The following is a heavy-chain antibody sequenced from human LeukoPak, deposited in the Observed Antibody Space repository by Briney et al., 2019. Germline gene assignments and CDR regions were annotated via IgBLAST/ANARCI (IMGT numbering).Heavy chain of an antibody. CDR3: AREVSTSVSDY. D-gene: IGHD5/OR15-5a*01. Sequence: ASVKVSCKASGYTFTSHAISWVRQATGLGLGWMGWIRPDSGNTGHTQKFQGRVVFTRDNSIDTAYMELSSLTSEDTAIYYCAREVSTSVSDYWGQGTLVTVSS. V-gene: IGHV1-8*03. CDR2: IRPDSGNT. CDR1: GYTFTSHA. J-gene: IGHJ4*02.